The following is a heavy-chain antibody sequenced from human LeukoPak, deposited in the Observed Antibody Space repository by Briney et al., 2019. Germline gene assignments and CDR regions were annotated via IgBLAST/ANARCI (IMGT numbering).Heavy chain of an antibody. CDR2: ISNSGST. J-gene: IGHJ4*02. D-gene: IGHD3-10*01. CDR1: GGAITRHY. Sequence: SETLSLTSTVSGGAITRHYWTWIRQSPVKGLEWIGDISNSGSTSYNPSLKSRVTISIDTSKNQFSLKLSSVTAADTAVYYCARVTRGYFDYWGQGTLVTVSS. V-gene: IGHV4-59*11. CDR3: ARVTRGYFDY.